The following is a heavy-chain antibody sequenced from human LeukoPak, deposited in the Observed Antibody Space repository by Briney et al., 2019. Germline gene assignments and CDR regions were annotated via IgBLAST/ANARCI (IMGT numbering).Heavy chain of an antibody. J-gene: IGHJ3*02. CDR1: GGSISSGGYY. CDR2: MHNSGTT. D-gene: IGHD4-17*01. CDR3: ASDDYGDLVNAFDI. Sequence: SETLSLTCTVSGGSISSGGYYCNWIRHLPGKGLECIGFMHNSGTTYHNPSLKSRVTMSIDTSKNPFSLKLTSLTAAATPVYYCASDDYGDLVNAFDIWGQGTMVTVSS. V-gene: IGHV4-31*03.